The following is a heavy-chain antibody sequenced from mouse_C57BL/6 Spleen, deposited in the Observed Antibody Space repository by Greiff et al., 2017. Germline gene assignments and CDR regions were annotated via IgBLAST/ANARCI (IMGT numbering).Heavy chain of an antibody. CDR3: AREVLYGDYAMDY. J-gene: IGHJ4*01. V-gene: IGHV1-39*01. CDR1: GYSFTDYN. CDR2: INPNYGTT. Sequence: VQLQQSGPELVKPGASVKISCKASGYSFTDYNMNWVKQSNGKSLEWIGVINPNYGTTSYNQKFKGKATLTVDQSSSTAYMQLNCLTSEYSAVYYCAREVLYGDYAMDYWGQGTSVTVSS. D-gene: IGHD1-1*01.